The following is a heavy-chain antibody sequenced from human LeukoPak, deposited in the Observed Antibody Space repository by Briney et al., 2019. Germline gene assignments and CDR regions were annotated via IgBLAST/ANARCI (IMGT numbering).Heavy chain of an antibody. CDR1: GYTFTSYG. Sequence: ASVKVSCKASGYTFTSYGISWVRQAPGQGLEWMGWISAYNGNTNYAQKLQGRVTMTTDTSTSTAYMELRSVRSDDTAVYYCARAPGYCSGGSCFDYWGQGTLVTVSS. V-gene: IGHV1-18*01. CDR3: ARAPGYCSGGSCFDY. CDR2: ISAYNGNT. D-gene: IGHD2-15*01. J-gene: IGHJ4*02.